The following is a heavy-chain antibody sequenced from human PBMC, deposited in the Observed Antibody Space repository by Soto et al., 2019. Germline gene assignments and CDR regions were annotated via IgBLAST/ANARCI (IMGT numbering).Heavy chain of an antibody. CDR3: AKTSGYDYVWGSSGLDP. Sequence: RGSLRLSCAASGFTFSSFGMHWVRQAPGKGLQWVAVISYDGSDKYYADSVKGRFTISRDDSTNTLYLQMNSLRAEDTAVYYCAKTSGYDYVWGSSGLDPWGQGTLVTVSS. CDR1: GFTFSSFG. V-gene: IGHV3-30*18. D-gene: IGHD3-16*01. CDR2: ISYDGSDK. J-gene: IGHJ5*02.